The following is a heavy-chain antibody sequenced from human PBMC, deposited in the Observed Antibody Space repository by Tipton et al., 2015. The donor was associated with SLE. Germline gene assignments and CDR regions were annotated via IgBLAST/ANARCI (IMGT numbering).Heavy chain of an antibody. V-gene: IGHV4-39*07. J-gene: IGHJ3*02. CDR3: ASDGVWNPI. D-gene: IGHD1-1*01. CDR2: IYYSGNT. CDR1: GGSISGSSYF. Sequence: TLSLTCTVSGGSISGSSYFWGWIRQPPGKGLEWIGSIYYSGNTYYNPSLKSRVTISVDTSKNQFSLKLSSVTAADTAVYYCASDGVWNPIWGQGTMVTVSS.